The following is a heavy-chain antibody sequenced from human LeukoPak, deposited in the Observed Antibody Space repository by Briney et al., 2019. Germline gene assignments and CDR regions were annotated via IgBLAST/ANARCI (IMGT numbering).Heavy chain of an antibody. J-gene: IGHJ6*03. D-gene: IGHD3-22*01. Sequence: SETLFLTCAVYGGSFSGYYWSWIRQPPGKGLEWIGEINHSGSTNYNPSLKSRVTISVDTSKNQFSLKLSSVTAADTAVYYCARGKGGYYYDSSGRRAYYMDVWGKGTTVTVSS. V-gene: IGHV4-34*01. CDR1: GGSFSGYY. CDR3: ARGKGGYYYDSSGRRAYYMDV. CDR2: INHSGST.